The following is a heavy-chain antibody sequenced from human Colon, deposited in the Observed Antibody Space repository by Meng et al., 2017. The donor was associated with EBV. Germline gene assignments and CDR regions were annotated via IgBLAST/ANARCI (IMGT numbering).Heavy chain of an antibody. J-gene: IGHJ4*02. CDR1: GGSMSSGNYD. D-gene: IGHD2-21*01. CDR2: IHHSGSA. CDR3: ASFDHIPRRNYFDY. V-gene: IGHV4-30-4*01. Sequence: VQLQASGPGLLWPSHTLSLTCTVSGGSMSSGNYDWSWIRQPPGKGLEWIGYIHHSGSAYYNPSLKSRVSISVDTSKNQFSLNLNSMTAADTAVYYCASFDHIPRRNYFDYWGQGTLVTVSS.